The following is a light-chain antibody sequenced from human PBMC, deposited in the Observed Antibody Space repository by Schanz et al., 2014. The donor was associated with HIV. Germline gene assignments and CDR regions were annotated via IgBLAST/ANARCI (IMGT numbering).Light chain of an antibody. CDR2: DVS. J-gene: IGLJ3*02. Sequence: QSALTQPASVSGSPGQSITISCTGTSADVGAYNFVSWYQQHPGKAPKVMIYDVSNRPSGVSSRFSGSKSGNTASLTISGLQAEDEADYYCSSYAGSYTWVFGGGTKLTVL. CDR1: SADVGAYNF. CDR3: SSYAGSYTWV. V-gene: IGLV2-14*03.